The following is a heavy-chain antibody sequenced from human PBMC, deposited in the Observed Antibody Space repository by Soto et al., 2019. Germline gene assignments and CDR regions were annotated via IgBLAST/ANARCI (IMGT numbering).Heavy chain of an antibody. CDR1: AGSITNYY. CDR2: IYHSGSS. CDR3: AKWSETHRFFDY. V-gene: IGHV4-59*01. J-gene: IGHJ4*02. Sequence: SETLSLTCTVSAGSITNYYWNWIRQSPGKGLEWIGYIYHSGSSNYNPSLKSRVTMSVDTSGDQFSLNLRAVTAADTAVYYCAKWSETHRFFDYWGKGIWVTVSS. D-gene: IGHD3-3*01.